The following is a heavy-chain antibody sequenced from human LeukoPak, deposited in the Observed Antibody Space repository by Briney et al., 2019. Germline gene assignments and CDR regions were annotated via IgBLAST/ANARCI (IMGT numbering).Heavy chain of an antibody. V-gene: IGHV3-30-3*01. D-gene: IGHD1-26*01. CDR3: ARDRPPYYIGVGYY. J-gene: IGHJ4*02. CDR2: ISYDGNNK. Sequence: GGSLRLSCAASGFTFSSYAMHWVRQAPGKGLEWVAVISYDGNNKYCADSVKGRFTISRDNSKNTLYLQMNSLRAEDTAVYYCARDRPPYYIGVGYYWGQGTLVTVSS. CDR1: GFTFSSYA.